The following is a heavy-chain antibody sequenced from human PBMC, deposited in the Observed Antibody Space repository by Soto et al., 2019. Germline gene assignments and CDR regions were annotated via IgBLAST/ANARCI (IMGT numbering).Heavy chain of an antibody. D-gene: IGHD3-22*01. Sequence: GGSLRLSCAASGFTFSSYAMSWVRQAPGKGLEWVSGITGSGGSTYSADSVRGRFTISRDNSKNTLYLQMNSLRAEDTAVYYCAQARGASITMIVEAHWGQGTLVTVSS. CDR3: AQARGASITMIVEAH. J-gene: IGHJ4*02. V-gene: IGHV3-23*01. CDR2: ITGSGGST. CDR1: GFTFSSYA.